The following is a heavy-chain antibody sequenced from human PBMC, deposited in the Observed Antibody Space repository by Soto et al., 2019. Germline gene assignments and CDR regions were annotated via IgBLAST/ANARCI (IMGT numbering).Heavy chain of an antibody. Sequence: ASVKVSCKASGYTFTGYAISWVRQAPGQGLEWMGSITVYNGITNYAQNLQGRVTLTTDTSTSTAHMELRSLRSDDTAVYYCARGVGAFDFWRQGTLVTVSS. V-gene: IGHV1-18*04. CDR1: GYTFTGYA. CDR2: ITVYNGIT. CDR3: ARGVGAFDF. J-gene: IGHJ4*02. D-gene: IGHD1-26*01.